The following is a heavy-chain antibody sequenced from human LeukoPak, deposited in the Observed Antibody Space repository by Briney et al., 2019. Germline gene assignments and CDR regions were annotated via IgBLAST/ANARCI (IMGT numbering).Heavy chain of an antibody. CDR2: IYTSGST. Sequence: PSQTLSLTCTVSGGSISSGRYYWSWIRQPAGKGLEWIGRIYTSGSTNYNPSLKSLVTISVDTSKNQFSLKLSSVTAADTAVYYCARAVAGEGGYFDYWGQGTLVTVSS. CDR3: ARAVAGEGGYFDY. D-gene: IGHD6-19*01. CDR1: GGSISSGRYY. V-gene: IGHV4-61*02. J-gene: IGHJ4*02.